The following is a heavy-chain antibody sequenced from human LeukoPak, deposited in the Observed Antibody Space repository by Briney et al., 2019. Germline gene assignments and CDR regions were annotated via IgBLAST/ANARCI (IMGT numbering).Heavy chain of an antibody. Sequence: PSETLSLTCSVSVGSLTNYLWTWVRQPPGKGLGWIGYIYDSESPHYNPTLKSRVTMSVDTSKNQFSLKVSSVTAADTAVYYCARGSAYGVVIMDYWGQGTLVTVSS. J-gene: IGHJ4*02. CDR1: VGSLTNYL. CDR2: IYDSESP. CDR3: ARGSAYGVVIMDY. D-gene: IGHD3-3*01. V-gene: IGHV4-59*01.